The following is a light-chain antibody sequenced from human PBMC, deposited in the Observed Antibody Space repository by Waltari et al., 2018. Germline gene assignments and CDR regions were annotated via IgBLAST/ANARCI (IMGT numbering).Light chain of an antibody. J-gene: IGKJ1*01. Sequence: EIVLTQSPGTLSLSPGERATLSCRASQSIGRYLIWYQQKPGQAPRLLICGASTRAAGIPDRFSGSGSGTDFSLTIRRLEPEDFAVYYCQNHERLPAVFGRGTKVEIK. CDR2: GAS. CDR1: QSIGRY. CDR3: QNHERLPAV. V-gene: IGKV3-20*01.